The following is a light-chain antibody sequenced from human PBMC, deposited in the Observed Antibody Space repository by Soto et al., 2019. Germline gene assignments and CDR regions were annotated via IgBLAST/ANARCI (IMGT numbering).Light chain of an antibody. CDR3: QQYGSSPFT. Sequence: EIVLTQSPGTLSLSPGERATLSCRASQSVSSSYLAWYQQKPGQAPRLLIYGASSRATGIPGRFSGSGSGTDFTLTISRLEPVDFAVYYCQQYGSSPFTFGPGTKVDIK. J-gene: IGKJ3*01. V-gene: IGKV3-20*01. CDR2: GAS. CDR1: QSVSSSY.